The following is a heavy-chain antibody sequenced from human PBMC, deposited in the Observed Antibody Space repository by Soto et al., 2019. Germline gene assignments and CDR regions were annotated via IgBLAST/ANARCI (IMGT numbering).Heavy chain of an antibody. V-gene: IGHV3-23*01. D-gene: IGHD6-13*01. J-gene: IGHJ4*03. CDR1: GLTFRSYG. Sequence: EVQLLESGGGLVKPGGSLRLSCSASGLTFRSYGMSWVRQAPGKGLEWVSDISGSGSNTNYADSVKGRFTISRDNSNNTLFLQRNSLRAEDTAIYYFAKGGVAAARGYFDYWGQGTLVTVSS. CDR3: AKGGVAAARGYFDY. CDR2: ISGSGSNT.